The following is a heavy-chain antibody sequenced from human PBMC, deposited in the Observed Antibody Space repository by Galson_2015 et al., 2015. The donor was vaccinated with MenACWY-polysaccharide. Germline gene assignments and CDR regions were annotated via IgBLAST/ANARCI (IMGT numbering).Heavy chain of an antibody. Sequence: QSGAEVKKPGESLKISCEGSGYSFTSYWIAWVRQMPGKGLEWMGIIYPGDSDTRYSPSFQGQVTISADKSISTAYLQWSSLKASDTAMYYCARNNYAGLRGYYYDMDVWGQGTTVTVSS. CDR1: GYSFTSYW. V-gene: IGHV5-51*01. CDR2: IYPGDSDT. J-gene: IGHJ6*02. D-gene: IGHD5-12*01. CDR3: ARNNYAGLRGYYYDMDV.